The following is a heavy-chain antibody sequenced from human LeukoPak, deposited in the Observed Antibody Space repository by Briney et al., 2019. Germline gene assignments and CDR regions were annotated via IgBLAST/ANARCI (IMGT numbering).Heavy chain of an antibody. D-gene: IGHD3-22*01. J-gene: IGHJ3*02. V-gene: IGHV1-69*01. CDR2: IIPIFGTA. CDR3: ARAMGYYYDSSGSLLDI. Sequence: SVKVSCKASGGTFSSYAISWVRQAPGQGLEWMGGIIPIFGTANYAQKFQGRVTITADESTSTAYMELSSLRSEDTAVYYCARAMGYYYDSSGSLLDIWGQGTMATVSS. CDR1: GGTFSSYA.